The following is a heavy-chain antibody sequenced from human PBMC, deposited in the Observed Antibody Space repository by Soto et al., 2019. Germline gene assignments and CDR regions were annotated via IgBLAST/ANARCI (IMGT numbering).Heavy chain of an antibody. J-gene: IGHJ3*02. CDR3: ATWGGGTITMIVVVNDAFDI. Sequence: ASVKVSCKASGYTFTGYYMHWVRQAPGQGLEWMGWINPNSGGTNYAQKFQGWVTMTRDTSISTAYMELSRLRSDGTAVYYCATWGGGTITMIVVVNDAFDIWGQGTMVTVSS. V-gene: IGHV1-2*04. CDR2: INPNSGGT. D-gene: IGHD3-22*01. CDR1: GYTFTGYY.